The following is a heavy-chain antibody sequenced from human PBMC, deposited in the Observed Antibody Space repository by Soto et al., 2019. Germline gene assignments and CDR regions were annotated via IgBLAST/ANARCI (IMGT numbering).Heavy chain of an antibody. J-gene: IGHJ6*02. CDR3: ARGVSDFWSGPHYYYYGMDV. CDR1: GGSISSGGYY. Sequence: QVQLQESGPGLVKPSQTLSLTCTVSGGSISSGGYYWSWIRQHPGKGLEWIGYIYYSGSTYYNPSLKRRVTISVDTSKNQFSLKLSSVTAADTAVYYCARGVSDFWSGPHYYYYGMDVWGQGTTVTVSS. CDR2: IYYSGST. D-gene: IGHD3-3*01. V-gene: IGHV4-31*03.